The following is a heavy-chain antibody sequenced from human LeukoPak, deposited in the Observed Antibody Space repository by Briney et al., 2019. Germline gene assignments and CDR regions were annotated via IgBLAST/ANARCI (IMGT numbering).Heavy chain of an antibody. D-gene: IGHD6-13*01. J-gene: IGHJ5*02. CDR1: GGSISSYY. V-gene: IGHV4-59*08. CDR3: ARHFPGSNWFYNWFDP. Sequence: SETLSLTCSVSGGSISSYYWSWIRQPPGKGLEWIGYVHYLGSTNYNPSLRSRVTISVDTSKNQFSLKLTSVSAADTAVYYCARHFPGSNWFYNWFDPWGQGTLVSVSS. CDR2: VHYLGST.